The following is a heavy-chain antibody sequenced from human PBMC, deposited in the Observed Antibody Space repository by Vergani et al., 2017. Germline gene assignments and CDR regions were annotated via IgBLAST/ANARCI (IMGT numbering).Heavy chain of an antibody. CDR1: GFTFSDFS. V-gene: IGHV3-21*06. D-gene: IGHD2-8*01. J-gene: IGHJ6*02. CDR3: ARDCTSGGCPDNYGMDV. Sequence: EVQLVESGGGLVKPGGSLRLSCAASGFTFSDFSMSWVRQAPGKGLEWVAFIGSNGPYINYADSVKGRFIISRDNTNNSLFLQLRSLRAEDAAVYYCARDCTSGGCPDNYGMDVWGQGATVTVSS. CDR2: IGSNGPYI.